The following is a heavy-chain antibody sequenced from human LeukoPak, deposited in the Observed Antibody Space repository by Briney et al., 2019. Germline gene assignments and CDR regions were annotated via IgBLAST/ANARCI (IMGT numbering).Heavy chain of an antibody. D-gene: IGHD2-15*01. CDR3: AREVGKDYYYYYMDV. V-gene: IGHV3-21*01. Sequence: IPGGSLRLSCAASGFTFSSYSMNWVRQAPGKGLEWVSSISSSSSYIYYADSVKGRFTISRDNAKNSLYLQMNSLRAEDTAVYYCAREVGKDYYYYYMDVWGKGTTVTVSS. J-gene: IGHJ6*03. CDR1: GFTFSSYS. CDR2: ISSSSSYI.